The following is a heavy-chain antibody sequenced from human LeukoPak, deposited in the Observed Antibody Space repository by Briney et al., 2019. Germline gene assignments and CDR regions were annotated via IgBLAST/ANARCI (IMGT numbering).Heavy chain of an antibody. J-gene: IGHJ5*02. D-gene: IGHD3-22*01. CDR3: ASLAYYYDSSGYYYSHWFDP. CDR1: GYTFTSYD. Sequence: ASVKVSCKASGYTFTSYDINWVRQATGQGLEWMGWMNPNSGNTGYAQKFQGRVTMTRNTSISTAYMELSSLRSEDTAVYYCASLAYYYDSSGYYYSHWFDPWGQGTLVTVSS. V-gene: IGHV1-8*01. CDR2: MNPNSGNT.